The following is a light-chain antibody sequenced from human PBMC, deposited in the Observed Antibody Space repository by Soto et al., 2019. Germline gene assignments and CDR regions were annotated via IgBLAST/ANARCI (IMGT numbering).Light chain of an antibody. J-gene: IGKJ1*01. CDR1: QSVSSSY. CDR3: QQYGSSPRT. V-gene: IGKV3-20*01. Sequence: EIVLTQSPGTLSLSPGERATLSCRASQSVSSSYLAWYQQKPGQAPRLLISGASSRATGIPDRFSGSGSGTDFPLTISRLEPEDVAVYYCQQYGSSPRTFGQGTKVEIK. CDR2: GAS.